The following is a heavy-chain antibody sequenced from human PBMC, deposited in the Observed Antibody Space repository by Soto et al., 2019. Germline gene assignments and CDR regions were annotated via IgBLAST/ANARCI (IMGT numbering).Heavy chain of an antibody. CDR3: ARDKWYQLLWYEGLGY. J-gene: IGHJ4*02. Sequence: ASAKVSCRFSGYTCSSSGISWVRQAAGQGLEWMGLISAYNSNTNYAQKLQGRVTMTTDTSTSTAYMELRSLRSDDTAVYYCARDKWYQLLWYEGLGYWGQGTLVTVSS. V-gene: IGHV1-18*01. CDR2: ISAYNSNT. CDR1: GYTCSSSG. D-gene: IGHD2-2*01.